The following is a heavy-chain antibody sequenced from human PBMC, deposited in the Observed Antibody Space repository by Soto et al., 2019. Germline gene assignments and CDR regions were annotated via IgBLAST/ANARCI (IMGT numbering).Heavy chain of an antibody. CDR3: ARDGYSGRSDGFDI. J-gene: IGHJ3*02. Sequence: VQLVESGGGVVQPGRSLRLSCAASGFTFSAYTMHWVRQPPGKGLEWVAVISYDGNNERYTDPVKGRFTGSRDNSKSTLYLQMNSLKSEDTAVYYCARDGYSGRSDGFDIWGQGTMVTVSS. CDR2: ISYDGNNE. V-gene: IGHV3-30-3*01. D-gene: IGHD1-26*01. CDR1: GFTFSAYT.